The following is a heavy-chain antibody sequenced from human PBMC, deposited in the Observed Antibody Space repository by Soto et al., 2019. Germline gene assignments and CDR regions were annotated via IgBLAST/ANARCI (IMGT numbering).Heavy chain of an antibody. D-gene: IGHD2-2*01. J-gene: IGHJ4*02. CDR2: ISNSGRIT. CDR3: AKTGFGRYCSSTSCVHFDY. CDR1: GFTFSDYY. Sequence: QVHLEESGGGLVRAGGSLRLSCTASGFTFSDYYMGWIRQAPGKGLEWVSDISNSGRITHHADSVEGRFTISRDNAKNSLYLQMNSLRPEDSAVYYCAKTGFGRYCSSTSCVHFDYWGQGTLVTVSS. V-gene: IGHV3-11*01.